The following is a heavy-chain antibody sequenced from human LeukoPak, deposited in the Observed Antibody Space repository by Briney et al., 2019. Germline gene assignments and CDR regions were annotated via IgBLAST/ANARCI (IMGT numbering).Heavy chain of an antibody. V-gene: IGHV3-30-3*01. CDR2: ISYDGSNK. CDR3: AKVFMRGEVFALYAFDI. D-gene: IGHD3-16*01. J-gene: IGHJ3*02. CDR1: GFTFSSYA. Sequence: PGGSLRLSCAASGFTFSSYAMHWVRQAPGKGLEWVAVISYDGSNKYYADSVKGRFTISRDNSKNTLYLQMNSLRAEDTAVYYCAKVFMRGEVFALYAFDIWGQGTMVTVSS.